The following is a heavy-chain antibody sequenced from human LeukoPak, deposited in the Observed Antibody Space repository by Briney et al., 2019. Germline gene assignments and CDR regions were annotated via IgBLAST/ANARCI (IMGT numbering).Heavy chain of an antibody. D-gene: IGHD3-22*01. CDR1: GFTFSSYS. J-gene: IGHJ5*02. CDR3: ARAHKEDSSGYYPWFDP. CDR2: ISSSSSYI. Sequence: GGSLRLPCAASGFTFSSYSMNWVRQAPGKGLEWVSSISSSSSYIYYADSVKGRFTISRDNAKNSLYLQMNSLRAEDTAVYYCARAHKEDSSGYYPWFDPWGQGTLVTVSS. V-gene: IGHV3-21*01.